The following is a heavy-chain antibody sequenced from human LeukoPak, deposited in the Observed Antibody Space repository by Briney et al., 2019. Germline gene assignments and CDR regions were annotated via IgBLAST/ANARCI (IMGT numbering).Heavy chain of an antibody. CDR3: ARVGCDFWSGQPYNWFDP. D-gene: IGHD3-3*01. V-gene: IGHV1-46*01. Sequence: ASVKVSCKASGYTFTSYYMQWVRQAPGQGLEWMGIINPSGGSTSYAQKFQGRVTMTRDTSTSTVYMELSSLRSEDTAVYYCARVGCDFWSGQPYNWFDPWGQGTLVTVSS. J-gene: IGHJ5*02. CDR1: GYTFTSYY. CDR2: INPSGGST.